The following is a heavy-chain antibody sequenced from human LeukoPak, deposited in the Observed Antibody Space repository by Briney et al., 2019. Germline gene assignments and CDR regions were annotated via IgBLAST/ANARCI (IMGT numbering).Heavy chain of an antibody. Sequence: GGSLRLSCAAPGFSFSSDWMSWGCQAPRKGLEWVSNIKQDGSEKYYEDAVKGRFTISRGKAKNSLYLQMNSLRAEDEAVYYCARDPGYSYGYEGETRDAFYIWGQGKMVTVSS. CDR2: IKQDGSEK. D-gene: IGHD5-18*01. CDR3: ARDPGYSYGYEGETRDAFYI. V-gene: IGHV3-7*01. J-gene: IGHJ3*02. CDR1: GFSFSSDW.